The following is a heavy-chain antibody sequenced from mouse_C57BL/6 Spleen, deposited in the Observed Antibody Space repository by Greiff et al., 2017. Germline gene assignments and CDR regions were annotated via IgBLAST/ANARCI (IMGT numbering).Heavy chain of an antibody. J-gene: IGHJ3*01. D-gene: IGHD2-5*01. Sequence: VQLQQSGTVLARPGASVKMSCKTSGYTFTSYWMHWLKQRPEQGLEWIGAIYPGNSDTSYNQKFKGKAKLTAVTSASTAYMELSSLTNEDSAVYYCTTYYSNFLGFAYWGQGTLVTVSA. CDR2: IYPGNSDT. CDR1: GYTFTSYW. CDR3: TTYYSNFLGFAY. V-gene: IGHV1-5*01.